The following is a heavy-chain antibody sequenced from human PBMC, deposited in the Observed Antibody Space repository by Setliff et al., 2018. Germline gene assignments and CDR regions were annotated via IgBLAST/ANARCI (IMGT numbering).Heavy chain of an antibody. CDR3: ATGLSRLVVVPPGY. CDR1: GYTFTIYG. Sequence: GASVKVSCKASGYTFTIYGISWVRQALGQGLEWMGWISAYNGNTNYAQKLQGRVTMTTDTSTSTAYMELRSLRSDDTAVYYCATGLSRLVVVPPGYWGQGTLVTVSS. J-gene: IGHJ4*02. CDR2: ISAYNGNT. D-gene: IGHD3-22*01. V-gene: IGHV1-18*01.